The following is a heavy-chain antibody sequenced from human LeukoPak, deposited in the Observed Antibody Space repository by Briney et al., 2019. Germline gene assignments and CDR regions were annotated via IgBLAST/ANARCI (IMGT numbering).Heavy chain of an antibody. CDR1: GFTFSDYY. J-gene: IGHJ2*01. Sequence: KPGGSLRLSCAASGFTFSDYYMSWIRQAPGKGLEWVSYISSSGSTIYYADSVKGRFTISRDNAKNSLYLQMNSLRAEDTAVYYCVRDTAVAAKFGNWHFDLWGRGTLVTVSS. V-gene: IGHV3-11*01. D-gene: IGHD2-21*02. CDR2: ISSSGSTI. CDR3: VRDTAVAAKFGNWHFDL.